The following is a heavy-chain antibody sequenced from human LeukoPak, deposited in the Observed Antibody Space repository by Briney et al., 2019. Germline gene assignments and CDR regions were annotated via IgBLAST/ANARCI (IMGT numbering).Heavy chain of an antibody. V-gene: IGHV4-59*08. CDR3: ASWYSSNWYYFDY. CDR1: GGSISSYY. Sequence: PSETLSLTCTVSGGSISSYYWSWIRQPPGKGLEWIGYIYYSGSTNYNPSLKSRVTISVDTSKNQFSLTLSSVTAADTAVYYCASWYSSNWYYFDYWGQGTLVTVYS. D-gene: IGHD6-13*01. J-gene: IGHJ4*02. CDR2: IYYSGST.